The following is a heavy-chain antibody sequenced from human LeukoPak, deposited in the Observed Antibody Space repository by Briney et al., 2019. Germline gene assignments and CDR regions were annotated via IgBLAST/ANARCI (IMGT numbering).Heavy chain of an antibody. CDR1: GFTFSSYG. V-gene: IGHV3-33*01. J-gene: IGHJ1*01. CDR3: ARGGRYFDWLFQY. D-gene: IGHD3-9*01. Sequence: GGSLRLSCAASGFTFSSYGMHWVRQAPGKGLEWVAVIWYDGSNKYYADSVKGRFTISRDNSKSTLYLQMNSLRAEDTAVYYCARGGRYFDWLFQYWGQGTLVTVSS. CDR2: IWYDGSNK.